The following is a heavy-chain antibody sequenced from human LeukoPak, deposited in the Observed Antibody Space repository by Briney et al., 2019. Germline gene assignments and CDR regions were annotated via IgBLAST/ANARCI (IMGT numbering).Heavy chain of an antibody. J-gene: IGHJ3*02. D-gene: IGHD6-19*01. CDR3: AGQWAVANTRRFAI. V-gene: IGHV4-38-2*02. CDR2: LYSTGTT. Sequence: ASETLSLTCTVSGNFISSGINWVWLRQTPGKGLQWIGSLYSTGTTYYNPSLAGRVTVSTDSSKNQLSLKLRSVTAADTAVYYCAGQWAVANTRRFAIWGQGSRVTVSS. CDR1: GNFISSGIN.